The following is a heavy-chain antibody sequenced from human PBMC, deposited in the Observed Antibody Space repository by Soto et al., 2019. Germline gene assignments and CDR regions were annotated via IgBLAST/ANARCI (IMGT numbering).Heavy chain of an antibody. CDR3: AKHAEYQLVSWFDP. CDR2: ISAGGGNT. CDR1: GFSFSTYA. J-gene: IGHJ5*02. Sequence: EVQLLESGGGLVQPGGSLRLSCAVSGFSFSTYAMSWVRQAPGKGLEWVSGISAGGGNTYYADSVRGRFTIPRDNSKDKLYLQITSLRADDTAFYYCAKHAEYQLVSWFDPWGQGTLVTVSS. V-gene: IGHV3-23*01. D-gene: IGHD2-2*01.